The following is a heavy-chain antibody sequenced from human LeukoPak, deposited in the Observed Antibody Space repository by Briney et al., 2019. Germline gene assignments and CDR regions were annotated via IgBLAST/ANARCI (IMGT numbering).Heavy chain of an antibody. J-gene: IGHJ4*02. V-gene: IGHV3-7*04. D-gene: IGHD2-15*01. Sequence: GGSLTLSCADSGCSFSNSCVAWIRQPPGRGLEWVANIKQDGSANFYASSVTGRFTISRDTTKKSLYLQMNSLLAEHTGVYYCVGGAGSLPTQGGQGTLV. CDR3: VGGAGSLPTQ. CDR1: GCSFSNSC. CDR2: IKQDGSAN.